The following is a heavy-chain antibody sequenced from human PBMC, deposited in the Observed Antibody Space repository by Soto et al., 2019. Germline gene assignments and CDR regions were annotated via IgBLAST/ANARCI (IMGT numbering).Heavy chain of an antibody. V-gene: IGHV3-30*18. Sequence: GGSLRLSCAASGFTFSSYGMHWVRQAPGKGLEWVAVISYDGSNKYYADSVKGRFTISRDNSKNTLYLQMNSLRAEDTAVYYCAKPLYDSSGYSQTHYYYYGMDVWGQGTTVTVSS. CDR1: GFTFSSYG. CDR2: ISYDGSNK. J-gene: IGHJ6*02. D-gene: IGHD3-22*01. CDR3: AKPLYDSSGYSQTHYYYYGMDV.